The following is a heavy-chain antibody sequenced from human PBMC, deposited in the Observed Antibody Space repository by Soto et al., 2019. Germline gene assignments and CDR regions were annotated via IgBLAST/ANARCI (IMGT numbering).Heavy chain of an antibody. V-gene: IGHV3-30*03. J-gene: IGHJ4*02. D-gene: IGHD2-8*02. Sequence: QVQLVEFGGGVVQPGRSLRLSCAVSGFTVSTYGMHWVRQAPGKGLEWVAVISRDGGTKYYADSVKGRFTISRDNSRNTLFLEMNSLRGDDMAVYYCTGEVASGYWGQGTLVTVSS. CDR1: GFTVSTYG. CDR2: ISRDGGTK. CDR3: TGEVASGY.